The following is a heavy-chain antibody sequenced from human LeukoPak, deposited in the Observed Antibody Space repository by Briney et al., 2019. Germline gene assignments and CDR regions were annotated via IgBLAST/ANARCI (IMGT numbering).Heavy chain of an antibody. CDR2: ISGSSGII. CDR3: ANEIRPNDY. Sequence: GGSLRLSCAASGFTFNTYTMNWVRQAPGKGLEWVSYISGSSGIIDYADAVKGRFTISRDNSKNTVYPQMNSLRAEDTAVYYCANEIRPNDYWGQGTLVTVSS. V-gene: IGHV3-23*01. CDR1: GFTFNTYT. J-gene: IGHJ4*02. D-gene: IGHD4-17*01.